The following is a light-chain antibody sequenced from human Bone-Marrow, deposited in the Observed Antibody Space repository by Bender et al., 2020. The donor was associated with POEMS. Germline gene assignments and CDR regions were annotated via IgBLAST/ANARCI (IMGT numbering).Light chain of an antibody. CDR3: QVWDGSGPSWV. CDR1: NIGSFS. J-gene: IGLJ3*02. Sequence: SYVLTQPPSVSVAPGETASITCGGNNIGSFSVHWYQQKPGQAPVLVVYEDSDRPSGIPERFSGSNSGNTATLTISRVEAGDEADYYCQVWDGSGPSWVFGGGTKLTVL. V-gene: IGLV3-21*02. CDR2: EDS.